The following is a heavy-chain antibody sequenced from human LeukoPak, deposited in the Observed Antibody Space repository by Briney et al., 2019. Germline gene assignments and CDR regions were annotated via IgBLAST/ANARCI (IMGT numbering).Heavy chain of an antibody. CDR1: GGSISSGSYY. CDR3: ARGFRNSFSDF. Sequence: SETLSLTCTVSGGSISSGSYYWSWIRQPAGKGLEWIGRIYTSGGTDYNPSLKSRVTISVDTSKNQFSLKLSSVTAADTAVYYCARGFRNSFSDFWGQGTLVTVSS. D-gene: IGHD1-7*01. CDR2: IYTSGGT. J-gene: IGHJ4*02. V-gene: IGHV4-61*02.